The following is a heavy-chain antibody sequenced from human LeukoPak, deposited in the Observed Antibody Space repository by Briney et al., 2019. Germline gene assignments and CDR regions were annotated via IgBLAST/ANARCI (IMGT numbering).Heavy chain of an antibody. J-gene: IGHJ4*02. V-gene: IGHV4-34*01. CDR1: GGSFSGYY. Sequence: SETLSLTCAVYGGSFSGYYWSWIRQPPGKGLEWIGEINHSGSTNYNPSLKSRVTISVDTSKNQFSLKLSSVTAADTAVYYCVRGGSGSRWGQGTLVTVSS. CDR3: VRGGSGSR. D-gene: IGHD1-26*01. CDR2: INHSGST.